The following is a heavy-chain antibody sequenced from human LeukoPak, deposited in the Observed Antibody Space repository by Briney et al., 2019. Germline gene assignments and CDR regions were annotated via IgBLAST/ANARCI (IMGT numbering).Heavy chain of an antibody. CDR1: GYSFTTYW. Sequence: GESLQISCKGSGYSFTTYWIGWVRQMPGKSLEWMGIIYPGDSDTRYSPSFQGQVTISADKSISTAYLQWSSLKAPDTAMYYCARRTAYSGSYYLYAGMDVWGQGTTVTVSS. CDR2: IYPGDSDT. CDR3: ARRTAYSGSYYLYAGMDV. J-gene: IGHJ6*02. V-gene: IGHV5-51*01. D-gene: IGHD1-26*01.